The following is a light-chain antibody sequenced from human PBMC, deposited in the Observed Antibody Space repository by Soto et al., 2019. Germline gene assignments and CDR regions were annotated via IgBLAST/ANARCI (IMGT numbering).Light chain of an antibody. V-gene: IGKV2-28*01. CDR1: QSLLHTNNYNY. CDR2: LGS. Sequence: DIVMTPSPLSLPVTPGEPASISCRSSQSLLHTNNYNYLDWYLQKPGQSPQLLIYLGSNRASGAPARVRASGSGIYFTVKNSSVEAEEVRVYYCMQGLQIPRMFGEGTKVEIK. J-gene: IGKJ1*01. CDR3: MQGLQIPRM.